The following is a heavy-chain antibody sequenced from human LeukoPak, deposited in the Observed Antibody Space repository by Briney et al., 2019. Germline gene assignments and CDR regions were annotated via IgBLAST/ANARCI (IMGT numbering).Heavy chain of an antibody. CDR1: GYTFTSYY. CDR2: INPSGGST. Sequence: ASVKVSCKASGYTFTSYYMHWVRQAPGQGLEWMGIINPSGGSTSYAQKFQGRVTMTRDTSTSTVYMELSSLRSEDTAVYYCARVTAAGREEYYFDYWGQGTLVTVSS. J-gene: IGHJ4*02. CDR3: ARVTAAGREEYYFDY. D-gene: IGHD6-13*01. V-gene: IGHV1-46*01.